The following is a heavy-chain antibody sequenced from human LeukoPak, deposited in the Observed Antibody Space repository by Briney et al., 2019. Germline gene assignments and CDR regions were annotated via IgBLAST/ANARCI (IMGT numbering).Heavy chain of an antibody. J-gene: IGHJ3*02. Sequence: GWSLRLSCAASGVTLSNHWMSWVRQAPGKGLEWVGRIRNKRDGGTADYAAPVKGRFTISRDDSKDTVYLQLNSLNSEDTAVYYCTKLNARDASDIWGQGTMVTVSS. D-gene: IGHD1-7*01. CDR2: IRNKRDGGTA. CDR1: GVTLSNHW. V-gene: IGHV3-15*01. CDR3: TKLNARDASDI.